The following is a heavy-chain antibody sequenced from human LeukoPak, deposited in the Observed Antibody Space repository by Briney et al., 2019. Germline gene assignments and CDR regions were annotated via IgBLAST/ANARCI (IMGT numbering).Heavy chain of an antibody. CDR3: ARELRYDNSDSGAF. Sequence: SETLSLTCTVSGYSISSGYYWGWIRQPPGKGLEWIGSIYHSGNTYYNPSLKSRVTISVDTSKNQFSLKLTSVTAADTALYYCARELRYDNSDSGAFWGQGTVVTVSS. CDR2: IYHSGNT. V-gene: IGHV4-38-2*02. CDR1: GYSISSGYY. D-gene: IGHD3-22*01. J-gene: IGHJ3*01.